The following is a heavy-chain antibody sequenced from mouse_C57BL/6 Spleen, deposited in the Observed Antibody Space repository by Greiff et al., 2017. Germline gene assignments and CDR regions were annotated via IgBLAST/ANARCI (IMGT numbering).Heavy chain of an antibody. CDR2: IDPSDSET. J-gene: IGHJ2*01. V-gene: IGHV1-52*01. Sequence: QVQLQQPGAELVRPGSSVKLSCKASGYTFTSYWMHWVKQRPIQGLEWIGNIDPSDSETHYTQKFKDKATLTVDKSSSTAYMQLSSLTSEDSAVYYCARTVVAKGLYFGCWGQGTTLTVSS. CDR3: ARTVVAKGLYFGC. CDR1: GYTFTSYW. D-gene: IGHD1-1*01.